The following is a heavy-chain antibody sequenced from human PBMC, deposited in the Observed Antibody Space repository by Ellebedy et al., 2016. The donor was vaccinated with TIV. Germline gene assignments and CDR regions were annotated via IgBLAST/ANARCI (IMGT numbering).Heavy chain of an antibody. D-gene: IGHD3-10*01. Sequence: GGSLRLXXATSGFTFRNYVMTWVRQAPGKGLEWVSGISGESGNTYYADSVKGRFTTSRDNSKDTLYLHMTDLRVDDTAIYYCTNEGRYYGSAPLDYWGRGILVTVSS. V-gene: IGHV3-23*01. J-gene: IGHJ4*02. CDR1: GFTFRNYV. CDR2: ISGESGNT. CDR3: TNEGRYYGSAPLDY.